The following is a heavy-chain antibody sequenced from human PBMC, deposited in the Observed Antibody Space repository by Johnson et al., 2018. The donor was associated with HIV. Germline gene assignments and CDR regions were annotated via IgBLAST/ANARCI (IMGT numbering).Heavy chain of an antibody. CDR1: GFTFDDYA. Sequence: VQLVESGGGLVKPGGSLRLSCAASGFTFDDYAMHWVRQAPGKGLEWVSGFCWHSGSIGYADSVKGRFTISKDNAKNYLYLQMNSLRAANTALYYCAKGGYDSEDAFDIWGQGTMVTVSS. D-gene: IGHD3-22*01. V-gene: IGHV3-9*01. J-gene: IGHJ3*02. CDR3: AKGGYDSEDAFDI. CDR2: FCWHSGSI.